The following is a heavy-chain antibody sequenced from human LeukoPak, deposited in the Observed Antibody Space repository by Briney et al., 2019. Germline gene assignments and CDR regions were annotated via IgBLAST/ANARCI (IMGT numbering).Heavy chain of an antibody. Sequence: GGSLRLSCATSGVTFSSYAMHWVRQAPGKGLEWVAVISYDGSNKYYADSVKGRFTISRDNSKNTLYLQMNSLRAEDTAVYYCAKSDISAAGTFDSWGQGTLVTVSS. CDR1: GVTFSSYA. J-gene: IGHJ4*02. CDR3: AKSDISAAGTFDS. CDR2: ISYDGSNK. V-gene: IGHV3-30-3*02. D-gene: IGHD6-13*01.